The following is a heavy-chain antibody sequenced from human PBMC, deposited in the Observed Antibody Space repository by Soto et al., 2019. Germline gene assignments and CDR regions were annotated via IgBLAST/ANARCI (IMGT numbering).Heavy chain of an antibody. V-gene: IGHV1-2*02. CDR1: GYTFTGYY. D-gene: IGHD6-13*01. Sequence: GASVKVSCKASGYTFTGYYMHWVRQAPGQGLEWMGWINPNSGGTNHAQKFQGRVTMTRDTSISTAYMELSRLRSDDTAVYYCARDHGIAAVEGNYWGQGTLVTVSS. CDR3: ARDHGIAAVEGNY. CDR2: INPNSGGT. J-gene: IGHJ4*02.